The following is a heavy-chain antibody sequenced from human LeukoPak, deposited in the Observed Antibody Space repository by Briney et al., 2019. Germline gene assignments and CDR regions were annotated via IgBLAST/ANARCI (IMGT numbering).Heavy chain of an antibody. CDR1: GGSIRNYY. J-gene: IGHJ4*02. V-gene: IGHV4-59*01. CDR3: ARRHVEYSSSSDPYYFDY. D-gene: IGHD6-6*01. Sequence: SETLSLTCTVSGGSIRNYYWSWIRQPPGKGLEWIGYIYYSGSTNYNPSLKSRVTISVDTSKNQFSLKLSSVTAADTAVYYCARRHVEYSSSSDPYYFDYWGQGTLVTVSS. CDR2: IYYSGST.